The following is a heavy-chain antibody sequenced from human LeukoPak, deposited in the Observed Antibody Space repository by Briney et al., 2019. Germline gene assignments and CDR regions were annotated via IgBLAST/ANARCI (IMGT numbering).Heavy chain of an antibody. J-gene: IGHJ4*02. Sequence: SETLSLTCTVSGYSISSGYYWGWIRQPPGKGLEWIGSINYSGSTNYNPSLKSRLTISVDTSKNQFSLKLSSVTAADTAVYYCAVIPPAVDDYWGQGTLVTVSS. CDR2: INYSGST. V-gene: IGHV4-38-2*02. D-gene: IGHD2-2*01. CDR1: GYSISSGYY. CDR3: AVIPPAVDDY.